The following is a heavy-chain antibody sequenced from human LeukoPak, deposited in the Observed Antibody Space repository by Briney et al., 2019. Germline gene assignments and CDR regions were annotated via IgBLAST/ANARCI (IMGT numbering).Heavy chain of an antibody. CDR2: ISGSGGST. J-gene: IGHJ4*02. CDR1: GFTFSSYD. V-gene: IGHV3-23*01. D-gene: IGHD6-13*01. Sequence: PGGSLRLSCAASGFTFSSYDIHWVRQATGKGLEWVSSISGSGGSTYYADSVKGRFTISRDNSKNTLYLQMNSLRAEDTAVYYCAKVPLIAAPKHFDYWGQGTLVTVSS. CDR3: AKVPLIAAPKHFDY.